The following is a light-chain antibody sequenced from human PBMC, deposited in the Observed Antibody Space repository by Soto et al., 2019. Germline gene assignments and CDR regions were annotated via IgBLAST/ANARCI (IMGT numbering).Light chain of an antibody. CDR2: EVI. Sequence: QSALTQPPSASGSPGQSVTISRTGASSDIDGFNYVSWYQQHPGKAPKLMIYEVIKRPSGVPDRFSGSRSGNTASLTVSGLQAEEEANYYCSSYAGSNNFGVFGGGTKLTVL. V-gene: IGLV2-8*01. J-gene: IGLJ2*01. CDR3: SSYAGSNNFGV. CDR1: SSDIDGFNY.